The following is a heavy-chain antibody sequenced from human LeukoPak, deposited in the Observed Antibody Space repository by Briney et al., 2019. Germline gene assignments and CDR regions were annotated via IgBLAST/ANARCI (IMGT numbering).Heavy chain of an antibody. CDR1: GYTFTGYY. Sequence: ASVKVSCKASGYTFTGYYMHWVRQAPGQGPEWMGWINPNSGGTNYAQKFQGRVTMTRDTSISTAYMELSRLRSDDTAVYYCARDVGDYVVSAIQFDPWGQGTLVTVSS. V-gene: IGHV1-2*02. J-gene: IGHJ5*02. CDR2: INPNSGGT. CDR3: ARDVGDYVVSAIQFDP. D-gene: IGHD4-17*01.